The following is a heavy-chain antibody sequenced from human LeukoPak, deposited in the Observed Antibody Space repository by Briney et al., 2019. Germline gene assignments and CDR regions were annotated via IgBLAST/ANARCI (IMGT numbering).Heavy chain of an antibody. J-gene: IGHJ6*03. Sequence: SETLSLTCAVYGGSFSGYYWSWIRQPPGKGLEWIGEINHSGSTNYNPSLKSRVTISVDTSKNQFSLKLSSVTAADTAVYYCASTFRVGYCSGGSCYSVSKYMDVWGKGTTVTVSS. CDR3: ASTFRVGYCSGGSCYSVSKYMDV. D-gene: IGHD2-15*01. CDR2: INHSGST. CDR1: GGSFSGYY. V-gene: IGHV4-34*01.